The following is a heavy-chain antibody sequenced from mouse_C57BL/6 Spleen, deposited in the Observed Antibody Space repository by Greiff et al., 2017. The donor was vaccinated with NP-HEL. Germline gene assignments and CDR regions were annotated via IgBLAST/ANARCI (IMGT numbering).Heavy chain of an antibody. CDR2: IDPEDGET. CDR3: ASGDGKPYWYFDV. V-gene: IGHV14-2*01. CDR1: GFTIPDYY. Sequence: EVQRVESGAELVKPGASVKLSCTASGFTIPDYYMPWVKQRPEQGLAWIGRIDPEDGETKYAPKFQGKATITADTSSNTAYLQLSSLTSEDTAVYYCASGDGKPYWYFDVWGTGTTVTVSS. D-gene: IGHD2-1*01. J-gene: IGHJ1*03.